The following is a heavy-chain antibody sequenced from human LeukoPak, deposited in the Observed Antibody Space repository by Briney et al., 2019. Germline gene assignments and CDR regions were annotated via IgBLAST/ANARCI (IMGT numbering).Heavy chain of an antibody. V-gene: IGHV3-48*01. CDR1: GFTFSNYS. CDR3: ARADTSDILTGYSDY. J-gene: IGHJ4*02. CDR2: IRSSSSTI. D-gene: IGHD3-9*01. Sequence: GGSLRLSCEASGFTFSNYSMNWVRQAPGKGLEWVSYIRSSSSTIYYADSVKGRFTISRDNAKNSLYLQMNRLRAEDTAVYFCARADTSDILTGYSDYWGQGTLVTVSS.